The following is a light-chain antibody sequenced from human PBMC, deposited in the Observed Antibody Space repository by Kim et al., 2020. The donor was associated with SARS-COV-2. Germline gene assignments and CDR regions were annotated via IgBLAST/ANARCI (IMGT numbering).Light chain of an antibody. CDR1: SSNIGTNP. CDR2: SND. J-gene: IGLJ3*02. Sequence: QSVLTQPPSASGTPGQRVTISCSGSSSNIGTNPVYWYQHLPGTAPKLLLNSNDQRPSGVPDRLSGSKSGTSASLAISGLRSEDEADYYCAAWDESLSSRVFGGGTQLTVL. CDR3: AAWDESLSSRV. V-gene: IGLV1-47*02.